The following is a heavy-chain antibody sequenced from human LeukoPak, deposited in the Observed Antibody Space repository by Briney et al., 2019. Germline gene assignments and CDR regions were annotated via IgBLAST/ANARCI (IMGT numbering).Heavy chain of an antibody. CDR3: ARFDYVWGSYPKSYYFDY. CDR2: IDPSDSYT. CDR1: GSSFTSSW. J-gene: IGHJ4*02. Sequence: GESLRFSCKGSGSSFTSSWSSWVRQLPGKGLEWMGRIDPSDSYTNYSPSFQGHVTISADKSISTAYLQWSSLKASDTAMYYCARFDYVWGSYPKSYYFDYWGQGTLVTVSS. D-gene: IGHD3-16*02. V-gene: IGHV5-10-1*01.